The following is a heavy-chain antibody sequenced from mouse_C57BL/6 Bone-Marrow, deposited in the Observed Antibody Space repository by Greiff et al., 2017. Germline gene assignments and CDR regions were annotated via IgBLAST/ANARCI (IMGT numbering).Heavy chain of an antibody. CDR3: ARPFITTVVATDYFDY. Sequence: EVHLVESGGDLVKPGGSLKLSCAASGFTFSSYGMSWVRQTPDKRLEWVATISSGGSYTSYPDSVKGRFTISRDNAKNTLYLQMSSLKSEDTAMSYCARPFITTVVATDYFDYWGQGTTLTVSS. D-gene: IGHD1-1*01. CDR2: ISSGGSYT. V-gene: IGHV5-6*01. J-gene: IGHJ2*01. CDR1: GFTFSSYG.